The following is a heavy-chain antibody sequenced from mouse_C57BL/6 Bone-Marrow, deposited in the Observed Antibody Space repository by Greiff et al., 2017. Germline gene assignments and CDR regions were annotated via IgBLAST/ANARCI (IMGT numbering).Heavy chain of an antibody. CDR2: IYPGGGYT. V-gene: IGHV1-63*01. Sequence: VQLKQSGAELVRPGTSVKMSCKASGYTFTNYWIGWAKQRPGHGLEWIGDIYPGGGYTNYNEKFKGKATLTADKSSSTAYMQFSSLTSEDSAIYYCARTYGSSLDYWGQGTTLTVSS. CDR3: ARTYGSSLDY. CDR1: GYTFTNYW. J-gene: IGHJ2*01. D-gene: IGHD1-1*01.